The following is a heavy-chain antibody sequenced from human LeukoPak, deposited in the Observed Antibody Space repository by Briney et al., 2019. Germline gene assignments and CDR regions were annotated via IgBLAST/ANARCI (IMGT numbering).Heavy chain of an antibody. V-gene: IGHV1-18*01. Sequence: ASVKVSCKTSGYTFTNYGISWVRQAPGLGLEWMGWISAYNGNTNYAQKVRGRVTMTTDTSTSTAYMELRSLRFDDTAVYYCASADGSGWYYFDSWGHGTLVTVSS. CDR3: ASADGSGWYYFDS. J-gene: IGHJ4*01. CDR2: ISAYNGNT. D-gene: IGHD6-19*01. CDR1: GYTFTNYG.